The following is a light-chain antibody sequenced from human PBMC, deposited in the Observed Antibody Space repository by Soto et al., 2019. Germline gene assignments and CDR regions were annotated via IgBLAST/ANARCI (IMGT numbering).Light chain of an antibody. V-gene: IGKV1-5*01. CDR3: QQYASYSTT. CDR1: QSINNW. CDR2: DAS. J-gene: IGKJ1*01. Sequence: DIQMTQSPSTLSASVGDRVAITCRASQSINNWLAWYQLKPGKAPKLLIYDASTLESGAPSRFSGSGSGTEFTLTISSLQPDDFATYYCQQYASYSTTFGQGTKVDIK.